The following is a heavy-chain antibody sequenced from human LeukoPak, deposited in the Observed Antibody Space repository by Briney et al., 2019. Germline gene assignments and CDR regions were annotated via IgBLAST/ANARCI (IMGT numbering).Heavy chain of an antibody. CDR2: IRSIANSYAT. Sequence: PGGSLRLSCAASGFTFSGSAMHWVRQASGKGLEWVGRIRSIANSYATAYAASVKGRFTISRDDSKNTAYLQMNSLKTEDTAVYYCTRLVGATQYDYWGQGTLVTVSS. D-gene: IGHD1-26*01. J-gene: IGHJ4*02. CDR1: GFTFSGSA. CDR3: TRLVGATQYDY. V-gene: IGHV3-73*01.